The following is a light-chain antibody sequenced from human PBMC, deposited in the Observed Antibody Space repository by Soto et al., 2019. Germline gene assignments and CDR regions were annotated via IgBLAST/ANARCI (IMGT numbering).Light chain of an antibody. CDR3: SSYTSSRTLV. V-gene: IGLV2-14*03. Sequence: QSVLAQPASVSGSPGQSITIPCTGTSSDVGAYNYVSWYQHHPGKVPKLMIYDVTNRPSGVSDRFSGSKSGNTASLTISGLQAEDEADYYCSSYTSSRTLVFGSGTKVTVL. J-gene: IGLJ1*01. CDR2: DVT. CDR1: SSDVGAYNY.